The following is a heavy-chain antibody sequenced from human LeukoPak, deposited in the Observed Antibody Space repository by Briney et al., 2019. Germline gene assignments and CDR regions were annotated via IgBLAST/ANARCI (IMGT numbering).Heavy chain of an antibody. J-gene: IGHJ4*02. D-gene: IGHD2-2*01. Sequence: GGSLRLSCAASGFTFSSYGMHWVRQAPGKGLEWVAVIWYDGSNKYCADSVKGRFTISRDNSKNTLYLQMSSLRAEDTAVYYCARGKDIVVVPAAPEFDYWGQGTLVTVSS. CDR2: IWYDGSNK. CDR3: ARGKDIVVVPAAPEFDY. CDR1: GFTFSSYG. V-gene: IGHV3-33*01.